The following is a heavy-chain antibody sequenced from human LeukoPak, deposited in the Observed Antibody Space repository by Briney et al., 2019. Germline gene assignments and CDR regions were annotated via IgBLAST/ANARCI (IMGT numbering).Heavy chain of an antibody. J-gene: IGHJ4*02. D-gene: IGHD7-27*01. CDR3: AIDPNWGTHS. V-gene: IGHV3-23*01. CDR1: GFTFSTYT. Sequence: GGSLRLSCAASGFTFSTYTMYWVRHPPGKRLEWVSIIGNNGGGIHYADSVKGRFTISRDNFKNALYLQMNSLRVEDAAVYYCAIDPNWGTHSWGQGVLVTVSS. CDR2: IGNNGGGI.